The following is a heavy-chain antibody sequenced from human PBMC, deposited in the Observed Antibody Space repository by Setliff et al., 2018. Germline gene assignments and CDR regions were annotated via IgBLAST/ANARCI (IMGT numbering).Heavy chain of an antibody. CDR2: IYHSGST. J-gene: IGHJ6*03. V-gene: IGHV4-38-2*01. CDR3: ARGGIAMNHYMEV. CDR1: GYSISSGYY. D-gene: IGHD6-13*01. Sequence: KPSETLSLTCAVSGYSISSGYYWGWIRQPPGKGLEWIGSIYHSGSTYYNTSLKSRVTISVDTSKNQFSLRLSSVTAADTAVYYCARGGIAMNHYMEVWGKGTTVTSP.